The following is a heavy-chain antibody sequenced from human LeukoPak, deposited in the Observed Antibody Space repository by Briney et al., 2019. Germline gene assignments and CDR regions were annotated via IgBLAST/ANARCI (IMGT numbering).Heavy chain of an antibody. CDR2: LSSSDDGT. D-gene: IGHD2-21*02. Sequence: GGAPRPSLSAPGFPLCSFSLSWGRPPPREGVGWVSALSSSDDGTYYADSVKGRFTISRDNSKNTLYLQMNTLRAEDTAVYYCAKSPVASCIGAYCYPFDSWGQGTLVTVSS. J-gene: IGHJ4*02. CDR3: AKSPVASCIGAYCYPFDS. CDR1: GFPLCSFS. V-gene: IGHV3-23*01.